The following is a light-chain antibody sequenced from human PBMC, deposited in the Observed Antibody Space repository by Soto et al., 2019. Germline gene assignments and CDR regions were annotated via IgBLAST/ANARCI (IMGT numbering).Light chain of an antibody. V-gene: IGKV1-5*01. CDR1: QSISSW. Sequence: DIQMTQSPSTLSASVGDRVTITCRASQSISSWLAWYQQKPGKAPKLLIYDASSLESGVPARFSGSGSGTELTLTISSLQPDDFAPYFCQKYNSYSRTFGKGTKVEIK. CDR3: QKYNSYSRT. CDR2: DAS. J-gene: IGKJ1*01.